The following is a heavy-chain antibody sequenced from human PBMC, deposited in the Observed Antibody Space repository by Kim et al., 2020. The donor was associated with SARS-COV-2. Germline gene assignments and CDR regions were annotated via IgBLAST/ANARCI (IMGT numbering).Heavy chain of an antibody. D-gene: IGHD5-12*01. CDR3: ARVHLTTVATNITSYMDV. J-gene: IGHJ6*02. CDR1: GGSIRSTSYY. V-gene: IGHV4-31*03. Sequence: SETLSLTCSVAGGSIRSTSYYWTWIRQFPGKGLEWIGYIYYTGSTSYNSSLKRRLALSVDTSKSQFSLKLSSLTAADTAIYYCARVHLTTVATNITSYMDVWGPGTTVTVSS. CDR2: IYYTGST.